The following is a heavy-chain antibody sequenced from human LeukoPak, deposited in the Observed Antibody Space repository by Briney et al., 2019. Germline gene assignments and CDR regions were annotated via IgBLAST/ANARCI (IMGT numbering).Heavy chain of an antibody. J-gene: IGHJ3*01. CDR1: GYTFTGYY. V-gene: IGHV1-2*07. CDR2: INPNSGGT. Sequence: GASVKVSCKASGYTFTGYYIHWVRQAPGHGLEWMGWINPNSGGTNCAHKSQGGVTMTRATSISPGYMGLSRRRSDDTPVYYCVRGRRYCGGDCNPRYGFDFWGEGTMVTVSS. CDR3: VRGRRYCGGDCNPRYGFDF. D-gene: IGHD2-21*01.